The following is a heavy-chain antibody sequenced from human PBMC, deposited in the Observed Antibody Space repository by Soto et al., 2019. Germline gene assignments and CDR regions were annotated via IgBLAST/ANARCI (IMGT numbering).Heavy chain of an antibody. Sequence: QVQLVQSGAEVKKPGSSVKVSCKASGGTFSSYAISWVRQAPGQGLEWMGGIIPIFGTANYAQKFQGRVTITADESKSTAYMELSSLRSEDTAVYYCARSGARNTLFGVVAHPCDYWGQGTLVTVSS. V-gene: IGHV1-69*01. J-gene: IGHJ4*02. D-gene: IGHD3-3*01. CDR1: GGTFSSYA. CDR3: ARSGARNTLFGVVAHPCDY. CDR2: IIPIFGTA.